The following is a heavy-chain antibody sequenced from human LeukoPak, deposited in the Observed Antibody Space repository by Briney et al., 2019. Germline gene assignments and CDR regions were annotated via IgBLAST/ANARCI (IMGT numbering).Heavy chain of an antibody. CDR3: ARNDYGDGDAFDI. CDR2: INPNSGNT. V-gene: IGHV1-8*01. Sequence: VASVSVSFKASGYTFTSYDINWVRQATGQGLEWMGWINPNSGNTGYAQRFQGRVTMTRSTSISTAYMELTSLRSEGTAVYYCARNDYGDGDAFDIWGQGTMVTVSP. J-gene: IGHJ3*02. D-gene: IGHD4-17*01. CDR1: GYTFTSYD.